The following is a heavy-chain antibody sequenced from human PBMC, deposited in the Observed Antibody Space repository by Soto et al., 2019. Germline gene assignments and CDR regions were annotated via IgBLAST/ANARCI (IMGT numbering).Heavy chain of an antibody. CDR2: IRSKAFGETT. Sequence: GGSLRLSCTGSGFTFGDYAVNWVRQVPGKGLEWVGFIRSKAFGETTFYAASVEGRFTISRDDSKSVAYLEMRSLKTEDTAVYYCSLNSSGYFLYCFDHWGQGTKVTVYS. CDR1: GFTFGDYA. D-gene: IGHD3-22*01. J-gene: IGHJ4*02. V-gene: IGHV3-49*04. CDR3: SLNSSGYFLYCFDH.